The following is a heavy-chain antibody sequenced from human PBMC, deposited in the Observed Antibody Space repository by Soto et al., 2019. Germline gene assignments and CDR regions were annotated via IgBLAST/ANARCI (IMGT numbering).Heavy chain of an antibody. J-gene: IGHJ4*02. CDR1: GFTFSSYS. V-gene: IGHV3-21*01. Sequence: EVQLVESGGGLVKPGGSLRLSCAASGFTFSSYSMNWVRQAPGKGLEWVSSISSSSSYIYYADSVKGRFTISRDNAKNSLYLQMNSLRAENTAVYYCARATAYSYGGFDYSGQGTLVTVSS. D-gene: IGHD5-18*01. CDR2: ISSSSSYI. CDR3: ARATAYSYGGFDY.